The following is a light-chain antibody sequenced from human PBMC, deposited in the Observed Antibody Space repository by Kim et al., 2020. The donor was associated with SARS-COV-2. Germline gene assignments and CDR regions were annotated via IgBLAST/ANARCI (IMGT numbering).Light chain of an antibody. CDR2: NNY. V-gene: IGLV1-44*01. Sequence: GQRVTISCTGSTSNVGTNSVNWYQQVPGTAPKLLIFNNYERPSGVPDRFYGSRSGTSASLAISGLQSDDEADYYCAVWDDSLHGVVFGGGTKVTVL. CDR3: AVWDDSLHGVV. J-gene: IGLJ2*01. CDR1: TSNVGTNS.